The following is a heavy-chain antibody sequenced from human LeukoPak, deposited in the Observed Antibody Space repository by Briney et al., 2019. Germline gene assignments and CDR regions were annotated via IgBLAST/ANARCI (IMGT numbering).Heavy chain of an antibody. J-gene: IGHJ4*02. CDR3: ARDSVMTTLTADPDF. CDR2: TWFDGSNN. D-gene: IGHD4-11*01. V-gene: IGHV3-33*01. CDR1: GFSFRDYA. Sequence: GGSLRLSYAASGFSFRDYAMHWVRQAPGKGLEWVALTWFDGSNNHYADSVKGRFSISRDNSKNTLYLQMNSLRAEDTAVYYCARDSVMTTLTADPDFWGQGTLVTVSS.